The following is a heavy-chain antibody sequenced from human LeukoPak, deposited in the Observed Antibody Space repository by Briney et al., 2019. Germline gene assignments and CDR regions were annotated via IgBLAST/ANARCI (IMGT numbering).Heavy chain of an antibody. CDR3: AKNKGYSYGSSYAMDV. J-gene: IGHJ6*02. D-gene: IGHD5-18*01. V-gene: IGHV3-23*01. Sequence: GGSLRLSCAASGFTFSSYAMSWVRQAPGKGLEWVSAISGSGGSTYYADSVKGRSTISRDNSKNTLYLQMNSLRAEDTAVYYCAKNKGYSYGSSYAMDVWGQGTTVTVSS. CDR2: ISGSGGST. CDR1: GFTFSSYA.